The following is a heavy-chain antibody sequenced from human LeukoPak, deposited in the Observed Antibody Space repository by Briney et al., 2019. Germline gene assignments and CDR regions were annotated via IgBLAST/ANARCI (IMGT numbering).Heavy chain of an antibody. CDR1: GGTFSIYS. CDR2: IVPIFGTA. D-gene: IGHD3-10*01. J-gene: IGHJ4*02. Sequence: ASVKVSCKASGGTFSIYSISWVRQAPGQGLEWMGGIVPIFGTANYAQKFQGRVTITTDESTSTAYMELSSLRSEDTAVYYCATGTEAFGESRFRFDYWGQGTLVTVSS. V-gene: IGHV1-69*05. CDR3: ATGTEAFGESRFRFDY.